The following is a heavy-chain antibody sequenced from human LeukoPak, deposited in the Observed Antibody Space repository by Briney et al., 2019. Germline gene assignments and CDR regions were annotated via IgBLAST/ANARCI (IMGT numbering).Heavy chain of an antibody. J-gene: IGHJ4*02. V-gene: IGHV3-30*04. D-gene: IGHD6-13*01. CDR2: ISYDGSNK. CDR3: ARDRQVSSWYSLVPQIPSGFDY. CDR1: GFTFSSYA. Sequence: GRSLRLSCAASGFTFSSYAMHWVRQAPGKGLEWVAVISYDGSNKYYADSVKGRFTISRDNSKNTLYLQMNSLRAEDTAVYYCARDRQVSSWYSLVPQIPSGFDYWGQGTLVTVSS.